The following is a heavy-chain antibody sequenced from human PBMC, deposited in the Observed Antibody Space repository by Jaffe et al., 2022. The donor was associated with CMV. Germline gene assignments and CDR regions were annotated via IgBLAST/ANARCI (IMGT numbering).Heavy chain of an antibody. D-gene: IGHD6-13*01. Sequence: QVQLVESGGGVVQPGRSLRLSCAASGFTFSSHGMHWVRQAPGKGLDWVAVIWYDGSKKYYEDSVKGRFTISRDNSKNTLYLQMNSLRAEDTAVYYCARDLTGLAAVDPPYQYDYWGQGTLVTVSS. CDR2: IWYDGSKK. V-gene: IGHV3-33*01. CDR1: GFTFSSHG. CDR3: ARDLTGLAAVDPPYQYDY. J-gene: IGHJ4*02.